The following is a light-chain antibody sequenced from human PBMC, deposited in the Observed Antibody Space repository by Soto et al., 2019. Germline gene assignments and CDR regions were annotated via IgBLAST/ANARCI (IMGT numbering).Light chain of an antibody. Sequence: EIVLTQSTGTLSLSPGERATLSCRASQRVSSSYLAWYQKKPGQAPRLLIYGASIRATGIPDMFRGSGSGTDFTPTAYRLGPVDYPVYHCQQYVSSRPFGPGTKVD. CDR2: GAS. V-gene: IGKV3-20*01. CDR1: QRVSSSY. CDR3: QQYVSSRP. J-gene: IGKJ3*01.